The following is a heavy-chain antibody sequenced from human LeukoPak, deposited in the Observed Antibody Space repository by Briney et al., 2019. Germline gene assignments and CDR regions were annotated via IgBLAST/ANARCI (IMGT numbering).Heavy chain of an antibody. Sequence: GGSLRLSCAASGFTFSSYRMNWVHQAPGKGLEWVSSISSSSSYIYYGDSVKGRFTVSRDNARKSLYLQMNSLRAEDMAVYYCARDLWGTTVTTDYFDYWGQGTLVTVSS. CDR2: ISSSSSYI. V-gene: IGHV3-21*01. CDR3: ARDLWGTTVTTDYFDY. D-gene: IGHD4-17*01. CDR1: GFTFSSYR. J-gene: IGHJ4*02.